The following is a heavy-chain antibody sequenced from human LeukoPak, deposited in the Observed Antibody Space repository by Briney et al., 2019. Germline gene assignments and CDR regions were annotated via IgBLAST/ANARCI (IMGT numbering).Heavy chain of an antibody. CDR3: TAYGDYAPDSDY. CDR2: IKRKAVNYAT. V-gene: IGHV3-73*01. CDR1: GFTFSGSA. D-gene: IGHD4-17*01. J-gene: IGHJ4*02. Sequence: GGSLRLSCAASGFTFSGSAIHWVRQASGKGLEWVGCIKRKAVNYATAYAASVKGRFTISRDDLKNTAYLQMNSLKTEDTAVYYCTAYGDYAPDSDYWGEGTLVTVSS.